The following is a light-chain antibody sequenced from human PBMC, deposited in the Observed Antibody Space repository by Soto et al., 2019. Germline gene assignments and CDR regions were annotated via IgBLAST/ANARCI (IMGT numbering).Light chain of an antibody. CDR2: EVS. V-gene: IGLV2-14*01. CDR3: FSYRSTGILL. Sequence: QSALTQPASFPGPPGNWLPIPCLGTSRDVGGYNFVSWYQQHPGKAPKLMIYEVSNRPSGVSTRFSGSKSGNTASLTISGLQAEDEADYYCFSYRSTGILLFGGGTKVTVL. J-gene: IGLJ2*01. CDR1: SRDVGGYNF.